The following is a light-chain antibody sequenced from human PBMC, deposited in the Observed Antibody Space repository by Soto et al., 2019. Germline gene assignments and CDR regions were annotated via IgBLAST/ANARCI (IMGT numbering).Light chain of an antibody. V-gene: IGKV3D-20*02. J-gene: IGKJ4*01. CDR1: ESISSKS. CDR2: GTF. Sequence: EIVLTQSPGTLSLSPGERATLSCRAIESISSKSLAWYQQKPGQAPRLLIYGTFNRATGIPDRFSGSGSGTDFTLTISRLEPEDFAVYFCQQRVDWLTFGGGTKLEIK. CDR3: QQRVDWLT.